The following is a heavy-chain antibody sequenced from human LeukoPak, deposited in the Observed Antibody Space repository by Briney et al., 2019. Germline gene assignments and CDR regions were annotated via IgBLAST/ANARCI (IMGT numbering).Heavy chain of an antibody. J-gene: IGHJ4*02. CDR2: IYYSGST. Sequence: SETLSLTCTVSGGSISSSSYYWGWIRQPPGKGLEWIGSIYYSGSTYYNPSLKSRVTISVDTSKNQFSLKLSSVTAADTAVYYCARLFGGSWYYYGSGSYYIDPKPFDYWGQGTLVTVSS. V-gene: IGHV4-39*07. D-gene: IGHD3-10*01. CDR3: ARLFGGSWYYYGSGSYYIDPKPFDY. CDR1: GGSISSSSYY.